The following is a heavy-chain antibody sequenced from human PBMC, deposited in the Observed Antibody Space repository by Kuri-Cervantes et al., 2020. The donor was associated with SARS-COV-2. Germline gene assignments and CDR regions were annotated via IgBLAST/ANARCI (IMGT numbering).Heavy chain of an antibody. V-gene: IGHV3-64*04. CDR2: ISSNGGST. Sequence: GGSLRLSCSASGFTFSSYAMHWVRQAPGKGLEYVSAISSNGGSTYYADSVKGRFTISRDNSKNTLYLQMNSLRAEDTAVYYCAREPDLYCSSTSCHQDYYGMDVWGQGTTVTVSS. CDR1: GFTFSSYA. D-gene: IGHD2-2*01. J-gene: IGHJ6*02. CDR3: AREPDLYCSSTSCHQDYYGMDV.